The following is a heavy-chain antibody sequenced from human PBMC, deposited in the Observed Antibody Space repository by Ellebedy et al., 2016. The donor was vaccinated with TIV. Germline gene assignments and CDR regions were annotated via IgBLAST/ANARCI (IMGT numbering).Heavy chain of an antibody. V-gene: IGHV1-18*01. CDR1: GYTFTSYG. Sequence: ASVKVSXKASGYTFTSYGISWVRQAPGQGLEWMGWISAYNGNTNYAQKLQGRVSMTTDTSTSTAYMELRSLRSDDTAVYYCARDDSSGWYYYYYGMDVWGQGTTVTVSS. J-gene: IGHJ6*02. CDR3: ARDDSSGWYYYYYGMDV. D-gene: IGHD6-19*01. CDR2: ISAYNGNT.